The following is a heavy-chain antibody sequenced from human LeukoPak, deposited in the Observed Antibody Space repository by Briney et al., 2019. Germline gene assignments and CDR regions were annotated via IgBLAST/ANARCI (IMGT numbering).Heavy chain of an antibody. CDR3: ARDNDDYGSGSFFDY. CDR2: IIPILGIA. J-gene: IGHJ4*02. CDR1: GGTFSSYA. Sequence: SVKVSCKASGGTFSSYAISWVRQAPGQGLEWMGRIIPILGIANYAQKFQGRVTITADKSTSTAYMELSSLRPEDTAVYYCARDNDDYGSGSFFDYWGQGTLVTVSS. D-gene: IGHD3-10*01. V-gene: IGHV1-69*04.